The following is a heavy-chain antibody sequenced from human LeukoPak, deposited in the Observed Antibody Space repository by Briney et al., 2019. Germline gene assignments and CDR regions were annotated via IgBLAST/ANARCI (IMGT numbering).Heavy chain of an antibody. J-gene: IGHJ4*02. CDR2: ISWNSGSI. V-gene: IGHV3-9*01. Sequence: GGSLRLFCSASGVPVYVYPMYWPRHAPGKGLEWVLGISWNSGSIGSADSVKGRFTISRDNAKNSLYLQMNSLRAEDTALYYCATVTATGNRLYYFDYWGQGTLVTVSS. CDR3: ATVTATGNRLYYFDY. D-gene: IGHD1-14*01. CDR1: GVPVYVYP.